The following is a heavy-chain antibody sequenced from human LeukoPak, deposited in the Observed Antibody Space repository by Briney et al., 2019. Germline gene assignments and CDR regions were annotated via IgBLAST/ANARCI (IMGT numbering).Heavy chain of an antibody. Sequence: GGSLRLSCAASGFTFSSYAMHWVRQAPGKGLEWVAVISYDGSNKYYADSVKGRFTISRDNSKNTLYLQMNSLRAEDTAVYYCARVFDYWGQGTLVTVSS. CDR1: GFTFSSYA. CDR3: ARVFDY. J-gene: IGHJ4*02. V-gene: IGHV3-30-3*01. CDR2: ISYDGSNK.